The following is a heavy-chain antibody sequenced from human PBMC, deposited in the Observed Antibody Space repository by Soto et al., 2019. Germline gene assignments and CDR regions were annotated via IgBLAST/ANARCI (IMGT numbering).Heavy chain of an antibody. V-gene: IGHV1-18*01. J-gene: IGHJ4*02. Sequence: QVPLVQSGAEVKKPGASVKVSCKASGYTFTSYGISWVRQAPGQGLEWMGWISAYNGNTNYAQKLQGRVTMTTDTSTSTAYMELRSLRSDDTAVYYCASMASYYDILTGYYTLDYWGQGTLVTVSS. D-gene: IGHD3-9*01. CDR2: ISAYNGNT. CDR1: GYTFTSYG. CDR3: ASMASYYDILTGYYTLDY.